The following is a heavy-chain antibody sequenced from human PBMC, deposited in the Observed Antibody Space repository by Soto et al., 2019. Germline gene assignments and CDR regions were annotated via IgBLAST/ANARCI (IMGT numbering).Heavy chain of an antibody. CDR3: ARQLTAAADIDY. CDR1: GYGFASYW. CDR2: IDPGDSES. Sequence: PGESLKISCKGSGYGFASYWIAWVRQMPGKGLEWMGIIDPGDSESRYSPSFQGQVTISADKSITTAYLQWSSLKASDIAMYYCARQLTAAADIDYWGQGTLVTVSS. V-gene: IGHV5-51*01. D-gene: IGHD6-13*01. J-gene: IGHJ4*02.